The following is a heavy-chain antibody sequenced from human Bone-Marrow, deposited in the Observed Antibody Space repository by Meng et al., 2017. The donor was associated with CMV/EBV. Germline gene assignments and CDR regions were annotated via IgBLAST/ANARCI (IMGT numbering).Heavy chain of an antibody. CDR3: ARGYSYGFYYYYYGMDV. Sequence: ASVKVSCKASGYTFTAYHLHWVRQAPGQGLEWMGWVNPKTGGTRYSQNFQGRVTVTRDTSISTAYMELSRLRSDDTAVYYCARGYSYGFYYYYYGMDVWGQGTTVTVSS. J-gene: IGHJ6*02. CDR2: VNPKTGGT. CDR1: GYTFTAYH. D-gene: IGHD5-18*01. V-gene: IGHV1-2*02.